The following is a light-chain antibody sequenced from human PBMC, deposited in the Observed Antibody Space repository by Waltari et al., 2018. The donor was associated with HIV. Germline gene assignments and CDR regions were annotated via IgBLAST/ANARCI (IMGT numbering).Light chain of an antibody. V-gene: IGLV1-47*01. CDR3: VTWDDSLRGVV. Sequence: SVVTQPPSASGTPGQRVPISCSGNTSNIGSNHVFWYHHLPGTAPKPLIHRNDQRPSGVPDRFSGSTSGTSASLAISGLRSEDEADYYCVTWDDSLRGVVFGGGTKVAVL. CDR1: TSNIGSNH. J-gene: IGLJ2*01. CDR2: RND.